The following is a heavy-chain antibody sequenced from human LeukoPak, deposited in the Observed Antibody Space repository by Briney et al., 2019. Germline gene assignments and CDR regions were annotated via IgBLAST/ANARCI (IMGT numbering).Heavy chain of an antibody. D-gene: IGHD4-23*01. CDR1: GFTFSSYA. V-gene: IGHV3-30-3*01. J-gene: IGHJ6*02. Sequence: GGSLRLSCAASGFTFSSYAMHWVRRAPGKGLEWVAVISYDGSNKYYADSVKGRFTISRDNSKNTLYLQMNSLRAEDTAVYYCARVDYGGNEDDYGMDVWGQGTTVTVSS. CDR3: ARVDYGGNEDDYGMDV. CDR2: ISYDGSNK.